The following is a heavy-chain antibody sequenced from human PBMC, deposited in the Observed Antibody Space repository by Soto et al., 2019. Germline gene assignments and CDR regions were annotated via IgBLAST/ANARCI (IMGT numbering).Heavy chain of an antibody. Sequence: SETLSLTCTVSGGSISSYYWSWIRQPPGKGLEWIGYIYYSGSTNYNPSLKSRVTISVDTSKNQFSLKLSSVTAADTAVYYCARDPPRITMVRGVIGAFDIWGQGTMVT. J-gene: IGHJ3*02. V-gene: IGHV4-59*12. D-gene: IGHD3-10*01. CDR2: IYYSGST. CDR1: GGSISSYY. CDR3: ARDPPRITMVRGVIGAFDI.